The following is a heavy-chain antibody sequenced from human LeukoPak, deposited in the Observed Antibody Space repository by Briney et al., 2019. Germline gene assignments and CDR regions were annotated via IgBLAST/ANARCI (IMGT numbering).Heavy chain of an antibody. CDR3: AKDQYYGSGSYYHYYYMDV. D-gene: IGHD3-10*01. Sequence: GGSLRLSCAASGFTFSSYGMHWVRQAPGKGLEWVAFIRYDGSNKYYADSVKSRFTISRDNSKNTLYLQMNSLRAEDTAVYYCAKDQYYGSGSYYHYYYMDVWGKGTTVTVSS. CDR1: GFTFSSYG. J-gene: IGHJ6*03. CDR2: IRYDGSNK. V-gene: IGHV3-30*02.